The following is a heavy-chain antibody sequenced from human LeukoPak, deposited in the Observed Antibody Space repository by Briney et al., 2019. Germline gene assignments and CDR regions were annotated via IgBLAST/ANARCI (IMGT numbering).Heavy chain of an antibody. CDR2: IYNGGTT. V-gene: IGHV3-53*01. Sequence: GGSLRLSCAASGFTVSSNYMSWVRQAPGKGLEWVAVIYNGGTTSYADSVRGRFTISRDNSKNTLYLQMNSLRAEDTAVYYCARDYTVPRAAIVTESWGQGTLVTVSS. D-gene: IGHD6-13*01. CDR1: GFTVSSNY. CDR3: ARDYTVPRAAIVTES. J-gene: IGHJ5*02.